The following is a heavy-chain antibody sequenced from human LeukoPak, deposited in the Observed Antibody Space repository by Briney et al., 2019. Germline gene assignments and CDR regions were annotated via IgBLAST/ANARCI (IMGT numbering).Heavy chain of an antibody. CDR1: GGSISSYY. D-gene: IGHD3-16*02. CDR3: ARDKVPLSFDY. CDR2: IYYSGST. Sequence: PSETLSLTCTVSGGSISSYYWSWIRQPPGKGLEWIGYIYYSGSTNYNPSLKSRVTISVDTSKNQFSLKLSSVTAADTAVYYCARDKVPLSFDYWGQGTLVTVSS. J-gene: IGHJ4*02. V-gene: IGHV4-59*01.